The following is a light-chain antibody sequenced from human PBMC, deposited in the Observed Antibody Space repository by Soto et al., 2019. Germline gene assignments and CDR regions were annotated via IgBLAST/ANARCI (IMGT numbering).Light chain of an antibody. Sequence: QSVLTQPASVSGSPGQSSTISCTGTSSDVGSYNLVSWYQQHPGQPPKLIIYDVANRPSGVSNRFSGSKSGSTASLIISRLQTEDEADYYCVSYTSSTTYVFGTGTKV. V-gene: IGLV2-14*02. CDR3: VSYTSSTTYV. CDR2: DVA. J-gene: IGLJ1*01. CDR1: SSDVGSYNL.